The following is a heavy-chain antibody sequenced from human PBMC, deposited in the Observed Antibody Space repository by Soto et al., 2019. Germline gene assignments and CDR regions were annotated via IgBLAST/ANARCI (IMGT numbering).Heavy chain of an antibody. V-gene: IGHV3-48*02. Sequence: EVQLVESGGGLVQPGGSLRLSCAASGFTFSLYSMSWVRQAPGKGLEWVSYISRSSTGIHYADSVKGRFTISRDDVTNSIHLQLNSLRDGDTAVYYCARAVTWGLDVWGQGTTVSISS. D-gene: IGHD3-10*01. CDR1: GFTFSLYS. CDR2: ISRSSTGI. J-gene: IGHJ6*01. CDR3: ARAVTWGLDV.